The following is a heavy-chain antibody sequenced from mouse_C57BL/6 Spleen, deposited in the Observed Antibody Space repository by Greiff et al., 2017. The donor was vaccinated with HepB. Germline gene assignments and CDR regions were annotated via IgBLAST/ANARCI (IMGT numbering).Heavy chain of an antibody. D-gene: IGHD1-1*01. CDR1: GFSLTSYG. CDR3: ARNGVFITTVVGPYFDY. CDR2: MWSGGST. J-gene: IGHJ2*01. V-gene: IGHV2-2*01. Sequence: QVQLQQSGPGLVQPSQSLSFTCTASGFSLTSYGVHWVRQTPGKGLEWLGVMWSGGSTDYDATFITRLSISKDNSKSHVFFKMNSLQADDTAIYYCARNGVFITTVVGPYFDYWGQGTTLTVSS.